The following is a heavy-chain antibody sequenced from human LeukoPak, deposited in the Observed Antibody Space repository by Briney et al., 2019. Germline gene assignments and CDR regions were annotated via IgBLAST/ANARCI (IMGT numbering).Heavy chain of an antibody. V-gene: IGHV3-15*01. CDR2: IKSKTDGGTT. Sequence: GGSLRPSCAASGFTFSSYAMSWVRQAPGKGLEWVGRIKSKTDGGTTDYAAPVKGRFTISRDDSKNTLYLQMNSLKTEDAAVYYCTTYWGYYWGQGTLVTVSS. CDR1: GFTFSSYA. J-gene: IGHJ4*02. D-gene: IGHD3-16*01. CDR3: TTYWGYY.